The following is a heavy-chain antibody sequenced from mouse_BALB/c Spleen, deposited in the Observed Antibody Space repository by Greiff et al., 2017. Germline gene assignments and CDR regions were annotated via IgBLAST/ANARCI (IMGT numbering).Heavy chain of an antibody. V-gene: IGHV1-63*02. CDR1: GYTFTNYW. CDR2: IYPGGGYT. CDR3: AREDDGVVAGFDY. Sequence: QVQLKESGAELVRPGTSVKISCKASGYTFTNYWLGWVKQRPGHGLEWIGDIYPGGGYTNYNEKFKGKATLTADTSSSTAYMQLSSLTSEDSAVYFCAREDDGVVAGFDYWGQGTTLTVSS. D-gene: IGHD1-1*01. J-gene: IGHJ2*01.